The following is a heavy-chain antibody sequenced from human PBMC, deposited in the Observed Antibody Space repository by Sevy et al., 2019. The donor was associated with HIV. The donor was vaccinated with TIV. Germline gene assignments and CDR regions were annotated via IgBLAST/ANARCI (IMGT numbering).Heavy chain of an antibody. D-gene: IGHD2-2*01. Sequence: SETLSLTCTVSGGSIRSDYWSWIRQPPGKGLEWIGYINYSGSTNYNPSLKSRVTISVDTSKNQISLKLSSVTAADTAVDYCARSRGYFDYWGQGTLVTVSS. J-gene: IGHJ4*02. CDR2: INYSGST. V-gene: IGHV4-59*01. CDR3: ARSRGYFDY. CDR1: GGSIRSDY.